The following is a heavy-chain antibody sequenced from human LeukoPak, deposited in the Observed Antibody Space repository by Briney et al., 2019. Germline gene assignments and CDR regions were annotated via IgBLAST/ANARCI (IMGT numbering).Heavy chain of an antibody. CDR3: AREMATTRFDY. CDR2: INHSGST. V-gene: IGHV4-34*01. D-gene: IGHD5-24*01. J-gene: IGHJ4*02. CDR1: GGSFSGYY. Sequence: PSETLSLTCAVYGGSFSGYYWSWIRQPPGKGLEWIGEINHSGSTNYNPSLKSRVTISVDTSKNQFSLKLNSVPAADTAVYYCAREMATTRFDYWGQGTLVTVSS.